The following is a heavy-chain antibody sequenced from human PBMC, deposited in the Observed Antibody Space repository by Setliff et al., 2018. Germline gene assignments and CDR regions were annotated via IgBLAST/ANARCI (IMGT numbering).Heavy chain of an antibody. D-gene: IGHD6-19*01. Sequence: SETLSLTCTVSGGSISNYYWSWIRQSPGKGLEWIGFIYYNGRSDHNPSFQSRVTMSVDRSKNQFSLNLRAMTAADTAVYYCAREGGGSGWTPDSWGQGTLVTRLL. CDR2: IYYNGRS. CDR3: AREGGGSGWTPDS. V-gene: IGHV4-59*01. J-gene: IGHJ4*02. CDR1: GGSISNYY.